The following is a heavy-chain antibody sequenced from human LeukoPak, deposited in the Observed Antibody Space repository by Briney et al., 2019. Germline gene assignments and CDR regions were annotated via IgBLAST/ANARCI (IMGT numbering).Heavy chain of an antibody. V-gene: IGHV1-69*04. Sequence: GASVKVSCKASGGTFSSYAISWVRQAPGQGLEWMGRIIPTFGIANYAQKFQGRVTISADKSTSTAYMELSSLRSEDTAVYYCARGLALRGIYYYYDMDVWGQGTTVTVSS. D-gene: IGHD3-3*02. CDR2: IIPTFGIA. CDR3: ARGLALRGIYYYYDMDV. CDR1: GGTFSSYA. J-gene: IGHJ6*02.